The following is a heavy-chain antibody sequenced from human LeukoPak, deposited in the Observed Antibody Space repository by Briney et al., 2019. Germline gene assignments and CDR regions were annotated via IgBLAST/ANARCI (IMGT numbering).Heavy chain of an antibody. Sequence: GESLRISCRGSGYSFTSYWIDWARQMPGRGLEWMGIIYPGDSDTRYSPSFQGQVTISADKSISTAYLQWSSLKASDTAMYDFARIEQLELIWFDPWGQGTLVTVSS. V-gene: IGHV5-51*01. D-gene: IGHD1-7*01. J-gene: IGHJ5*02. CDR3: ARIEQLELIWFDP. CDR2: IYPGDSDT. CDR1: GYSFTSYW.